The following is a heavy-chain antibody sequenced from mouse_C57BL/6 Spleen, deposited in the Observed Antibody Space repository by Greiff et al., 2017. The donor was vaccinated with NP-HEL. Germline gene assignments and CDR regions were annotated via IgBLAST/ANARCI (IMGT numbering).Heavy chain of an antibody. V-gene: IGHV2-6-1*01. Sequence: VKLMESGPGLVAPSQSLSITCTVSGFSLTSYGVHWVRQPPGKGLEWLVVIWSDGSTTYNSALKSRLSISKDNTKSQVFLKMNSLQTDDTAMYYCARHEYYGSAMDYWGQGTSVTVSS. D-gene: IGHD1-1*01. CDR1: GFSLTSYG. CDR2: IWSDGST. CDR3: ARHEYYGSAMDY. J-gene: IGHJ4*01.